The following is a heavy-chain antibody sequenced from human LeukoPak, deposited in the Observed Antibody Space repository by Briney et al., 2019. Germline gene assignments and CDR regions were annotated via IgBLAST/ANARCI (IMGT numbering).Heavy chain of an antibody. D-gene: IGHD2-2*01. J-gene: IGHJ3*02. Sequence: PSESLSPTRAVSVGSLSSDYWSCVRQPPGTGLGWFGDMYYSGSTNYNPSPHSRVIVSVDTFKNQFSLKLSSVAGADTAVYYCARPQGATAMVAFDIWGKGTMVTVSS. V-gene: IGHV4-59*01. CDR3: ARPQGATAMVAFDI. CDR1: VGSLSSDY. CDR2: MYYSGST.